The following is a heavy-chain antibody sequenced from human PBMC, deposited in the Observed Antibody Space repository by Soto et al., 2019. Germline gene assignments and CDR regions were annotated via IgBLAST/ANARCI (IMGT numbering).Heavy chain of an antibody. CDR2: MNAKSGDT. CDR3: ARGNPFNYAGFDV. CDR1: GYTFSDFD. J-gene: IGHJ6*02. D-gene: IGHD3-16*01. Sequence: QAHLEQSGAEVKRPGASVKVSCKASGYTFSDFDINWLRQASGQGLEWMGWMNAKSGDTFFAQRFQGKFIMTWDTSPSTAYMEVGSLASDDTAMYYCARGNPFNYAGFDVWGQGTTVAVSS. V-gene: IGHV1-8*01.